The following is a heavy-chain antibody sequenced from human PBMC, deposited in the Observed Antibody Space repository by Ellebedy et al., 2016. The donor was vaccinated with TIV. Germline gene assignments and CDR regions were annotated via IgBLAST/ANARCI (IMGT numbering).Heavy chain of an antibody. CDR3: ARLLYYFGSGTYSNEYYFDS. D-gene: IGHD3-10*01. Sequence: LSLTCEASGVSVSSHGMHWVRQAPGKGLQWVAVISHDGSDKIYADSVRGRFTISRDNAKNSLYLQMNSLRVEDTAVYYCARLLYYFGSGTYSNEYYFDSWGQGTLVTVSS. CDR2: ISHDGSDK. J-gene: IGHJ4*02. CDR1: GVSVSSHG. V-gene: IGHV3-33*05.